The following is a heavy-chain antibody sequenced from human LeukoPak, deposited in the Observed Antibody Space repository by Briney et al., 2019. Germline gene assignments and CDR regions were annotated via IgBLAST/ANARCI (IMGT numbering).Heavy chain of an antibody. CDR2: IYYSGST. CDR1: GGSISSSSYY. J-gene: IGHJ4*02. V-gene: IGHV4-39*01. CDR3: ARMGSTGSSWPPPFDY. Sequence: SETLSLTCTVSGGSISSSSYYWGWIRQPPGKGLEWIGSIYYSGSTYYNLFLKSRVTISVDTPKNQFSLKLSSVTAADTAVYYCARMGSTGSSWPPPFDYWGQGTLVTVSS. D-gene: IGHD6-13*01.